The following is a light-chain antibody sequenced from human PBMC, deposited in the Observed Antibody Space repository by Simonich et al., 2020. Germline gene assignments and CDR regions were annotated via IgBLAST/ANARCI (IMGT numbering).Light chain of an antibody. J-gene: IGLJ3*02. Sequence: QSALTQPASVSGSPGQSITISCTGTSSDLGGYNYVFWYQQHPGKTPKLRIDDVSKRPSGGSKRFSGSKSGNTASLTISGLQAEDEADYYCSSYTSSSTLVFGGGTKLTVL. CDR2: DVS. V-gene: IGLV2-14*01. CDR3: SSYTSSSTLV. CDR1: SSDLGGYNY.